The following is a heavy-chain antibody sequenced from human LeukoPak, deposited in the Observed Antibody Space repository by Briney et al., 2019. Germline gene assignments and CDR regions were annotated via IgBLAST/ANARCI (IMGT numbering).Heavy chain of an antibody. CDR3: ARGRKTSSSWDRTLSSYFQH. V-gene: IGHV4-34*01. D-gene: IGHD6-13*01. CDR2: INHSGST. CDR1: GGSFSGYY. Sequence: SETLSLTCAVYGGSFSGYYWSWIRQPPGKGLEWIGGINHSGSTNYNPSLKSRVTISVDTSKNQFSLKLSSVTAADTAVYYCARGRKTSSSWDRTLSSYFQHWGQGTLVTVSS. J-gene: IGHJ1*01.